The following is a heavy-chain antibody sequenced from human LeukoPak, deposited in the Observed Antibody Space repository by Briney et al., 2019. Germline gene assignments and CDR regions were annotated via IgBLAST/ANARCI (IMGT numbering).Heavy chain of an antibody. CDR3: ARDRQDDYGDLEPFDY. CDR1: GFTFSSYS. J-gene: IGHJ4*02. D-gene: IGHD4-17*01. CDR2: ISSSSSYI. V-gene: IGHV3-21*01. Sequence: GGSLRLSCAASGFTFSSYSMNWVRQAPGKGMGWVSSISSSSSYIYYADSVKGRFTISRDNAKNSLYLQMNSLRAEDTAVYYCARDRQDDYGDLEPFDYWGQGTLVTVSS.